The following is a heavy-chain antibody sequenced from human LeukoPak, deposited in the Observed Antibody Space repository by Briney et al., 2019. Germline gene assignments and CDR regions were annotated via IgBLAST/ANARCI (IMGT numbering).Heavy chain of an antibody. V-gene: IGHV1-2*02. J-gene: IGHJ4*02. CDR1: GYTFTGYY. D-gene: IGHD6-19*01. Sequence: ASVKVSCKASGYTFTGYYMHWVRQAPGQGLEWMGWINPNSGGTDYAQKFQGRVTMTRDTSISTAYMELSRLRSDDTAVYYCARGASSGWYSTTGGGFDYWGQGTLVTVSS. CDR2: INPNSGGT. CDR3: ARGASSGWYSTTGGGFDY.